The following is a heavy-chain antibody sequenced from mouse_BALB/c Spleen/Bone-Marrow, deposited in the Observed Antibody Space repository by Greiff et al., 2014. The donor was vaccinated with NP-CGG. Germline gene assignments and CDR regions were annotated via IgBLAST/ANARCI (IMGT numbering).Heavy chain of an antibody. CDR3: ARDYGYYFDY. CDR2: IDPSDSET. D-gene: IGHD1-2*01. J-gene: IGHJ2*01. Sequence: QVHVKQSGAELVKPGAAVKLSCKTSGYAFTSYWMSWVKQRPGRGLEWIGRIDPSDSETHYNKKFKDKATLTVDKSSSTAYIQLSSLTSEDSAVYYCARDYGYYFDYWGQGTTLTVSS. V-gene: IGHV1-69*02. CDR1: GYAFTSYW.